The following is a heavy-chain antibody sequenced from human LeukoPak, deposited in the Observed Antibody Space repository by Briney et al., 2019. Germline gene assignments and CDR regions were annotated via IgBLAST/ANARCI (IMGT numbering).Heavy chain of an antibody. Sequence: ASVKVSCKVSGYTFTSYDINWVRQATGQGLEWMGWMNPNSGNTGYAQKFQGRVTMTRNTSISTAYMELSSLRSEDTAVYYCARVNTTVRGVIGYWGQGTLVTVSS. CDR2: MNPNSGNT. J-gene: IGHJ4*02. CDR3: ARVNTTVRGVIGY. CDR1: GYTFTSYD. D-gene: IGHD3-10*01. V-gene: IGHV1-8*01.